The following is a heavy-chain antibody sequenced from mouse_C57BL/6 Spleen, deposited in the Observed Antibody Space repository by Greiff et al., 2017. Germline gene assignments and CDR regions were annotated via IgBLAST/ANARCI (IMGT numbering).Heavy chain of an antibody. V-gene: IGHV1-64*01. CDR3: ARGQPFMDY. D-gene: IGHD3-3*01. CDR2: IHPNSGST. Sequence: VQLQQPGAELVKPGASVKLSCKASGYTFTSYWMHWVKQRPGQGLEWIGMIHPNSGSTTNNEKFKSKATLTVDNSSSTAYMQLSSLTSKASAVYYCARGQPFMDYWGQGTSVTVSS. CDR1: GYTFTSYW. J-gene: IGHJ4*01.